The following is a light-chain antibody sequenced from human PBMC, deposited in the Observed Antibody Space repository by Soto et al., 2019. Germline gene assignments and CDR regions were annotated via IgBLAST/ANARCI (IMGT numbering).Light chain of an antibody. CDR1: QTIGAN. Sequence: DIQMTQSPSSLSASVGDRVTITCLASQTIGANLNWYRQKPGKAPTLLIYDASTLQSGVPSRFSGLGSGTDFTLTISRLQPDDFATYYCQQTISFPWTFGQGTKVDIK. CDR2: DAS. V-gene: IGKV1-39*01. J-gene: IGKJ1*01. CDR3: QQTISFPWT.